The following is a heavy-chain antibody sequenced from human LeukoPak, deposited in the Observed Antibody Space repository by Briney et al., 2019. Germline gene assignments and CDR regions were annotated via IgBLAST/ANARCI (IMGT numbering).Heavy chain of an antibody. D-gene: IGHD3-22*01. CDR2: IWYDGSNK. Sequence: GRSLRLSCAASGFTFSSYGMHWVRQAPGKGLEWVAVIWYDGSNKYYADSVKGRFTISGDNSKNTLYLQMNSLRAEDTAVYYCAKDGDHYDSSGYYYSLDYWGQGTLVTVSS. CDR3: AKDGDHYDSSGYYYSLDY. J-gene: IGHJ4*02. V-gene: IGHV3-33*06. CDR1: GFTFSSYG.